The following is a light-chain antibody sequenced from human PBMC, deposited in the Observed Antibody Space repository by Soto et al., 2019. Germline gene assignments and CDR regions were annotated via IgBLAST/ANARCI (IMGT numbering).Light chain of an antibody. J-gene: IGLJ2*01. Sequence: QPASVSGSPGQSITISCTGTSSDVGSYNLVSWYQQHPGKAPKLMIYEVSKRPSGVSNRFSGSKSGNTASLTISGLQAEDEADYYCCSYAGSSTFVVFGGGTKVTVL. V-gene: IGLV2-23*02. CDR3: CSYAGSSTFVV. CDR2: EVS. CDR1: SSDVGSYNL.